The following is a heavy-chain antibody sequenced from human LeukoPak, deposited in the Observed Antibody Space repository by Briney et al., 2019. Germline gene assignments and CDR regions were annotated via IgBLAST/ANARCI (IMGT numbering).Heavy chain of an antibody. Sequence: GGSLRLSCAASGFTFSSYWMSWVRQAPGKGLEWVANIKQDGSEKYYVDSVKGRFTISRDNAKNSLYLQMNSLRAEDTAVYYCARGFPDYYYYMDVWGKGTTVTVSS. CDR1: GFTFSSYW. V-gene: IGHV3-7*01. CDR2: IKQDGSEK. D-gene: IGHD2-21*01. J-gene: IGHJ6*03. CDR3: ARGFPDYYYYMDV.